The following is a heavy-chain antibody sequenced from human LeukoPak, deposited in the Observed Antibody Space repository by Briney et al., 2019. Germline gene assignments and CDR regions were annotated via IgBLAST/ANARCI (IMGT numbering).Heavy chain of an antibody. J-gene: IGHJ6*03. V-gene: IGHV4-61*02. Sequence: PSETLSLTCTVSGGSINSGNYYWTWIRQPAGKGLEWIGRIHTSGNTNSNSSFKSRVIIAVDTSKNQLSLKLSSVTAADTAVYYCARVSYYYYMDVWGKGTTVTVSS. CDR3: ARVSYYYYMDV. CDR1: GGSINSGNYY. CDR2: IHTSGNT.